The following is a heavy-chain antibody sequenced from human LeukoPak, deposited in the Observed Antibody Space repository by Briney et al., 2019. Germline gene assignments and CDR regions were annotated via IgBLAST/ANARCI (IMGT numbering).Heavy chain of an antibody. V-gene: IGHV7-4-1*02. CDR2: INTNTRIP. CDR1: GYTFSSHA. D-gene: IGHD6-6*01. Sequence: ASGKVSCKAFGYTFSSHAVNWVRQAPGQGVELMGWINTNTRIPTYAQGFAGRFVFSLDTSVTTAYLQITSLKAEDTAVYYCARDLVSAGFDVWGQGTMVTVS. J-gene: IGHJ3*01. CDR3: ARDLVSAGFDV.